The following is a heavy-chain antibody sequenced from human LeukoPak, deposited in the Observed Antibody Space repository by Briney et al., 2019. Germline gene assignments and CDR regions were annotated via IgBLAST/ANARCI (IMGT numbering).Heavy chain of an antibody. J-gene: IGHJ5*02. CDR2: IYYSGST. CDR1: GSSISSSSYY. V-gene: IGHV4-39*07. CDR3: ARNSWFGELLYWFDP. Sequence: SETLSLTCTVSGSSISSSSYYWGWIRQPPGKGLEWIGSIYYSGSTYYNPSLKSRVTISVDTSKNQFSLKLSSVTAADTAVYYCARNSWFGELLYWFDPWGQGTLVTVSS. D-gene: IGHD3-10*01.